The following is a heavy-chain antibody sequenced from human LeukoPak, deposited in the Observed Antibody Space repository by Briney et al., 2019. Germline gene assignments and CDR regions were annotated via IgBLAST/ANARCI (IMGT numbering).Heavy chain of an antibody. CDR3: AFLGGGWLDAFDI. V-gene: IGHV3-64D*09. D-gene: IGHD5-24*01. CDR1: GFTFSSYA. CDR2: ISSSGGST. J-gene: IGHJ3*02. Sequence: PEGSLRLSCSASGFTFSSYAMHWVRQAPGKGLEYVSTISSSGGSTYYIDSVKGRFTISRDSSKNTLYLQMSSLRAEDTAVYYCAFLGGGWLDAFDIWGQGTMVTVSS.